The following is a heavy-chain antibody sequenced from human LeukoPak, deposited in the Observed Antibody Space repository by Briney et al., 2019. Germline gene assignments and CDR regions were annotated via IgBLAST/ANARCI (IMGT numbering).Heavy chain of an antibody. CDR1: GFTFSSNY. V-gene: IGHV3-53*04. D-gene: IGHD2-8*02. CDR3: ARGPGGHGMDV. Sequence: PGGSLRLSCAASGFTFSSNYMSWVRQAPGKGLEWVSVIYSGGSTYYSDPVKGRFTISRHNSKNTLYLQMNSLRAEDTAVYYCARGPGGHGMDVWGQGTTVTVSS. J-gene: IGHJ6*02. CDR2: IYSGGST.